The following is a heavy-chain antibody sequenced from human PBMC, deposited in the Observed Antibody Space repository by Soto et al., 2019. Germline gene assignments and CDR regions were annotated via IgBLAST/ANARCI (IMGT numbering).Heavy chain of an antibody. Sequence: ASVKVSCKASGYTFTSYGISWVRQAPGQGLEWMGWISAYNGNTNYAQKLQGRVTMTTDTSTSTAYMELRSLRSDDTAVYYCARDRVPYSSSWFHYYYGMDVWGQGTTVTVSS. CDR1: GYTFTSYG. CDR3: ARDRVPYSSSWFHYYYGMDV. CDR2: ISAYNGNT. V-gene: IGHV1-18*01. J-gene: IGHJ6*02. D-gene: IGHD6-13*01.